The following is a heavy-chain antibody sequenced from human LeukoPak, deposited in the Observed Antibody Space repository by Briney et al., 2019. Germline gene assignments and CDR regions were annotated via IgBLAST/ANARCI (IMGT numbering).Heavy chain of an antibody. D-gene: IGHD3-10*01. V-gene: IGHV3-48*01. CDR1: GFTFSNYN. CDR2: ISSSSNII. J-gene: IGHJ4*02. Sequence: GGSLRLSRAASGFTFSNYNMNWVRQPPRKGLQWVSYISSSSNIIYYADSVKGRFTISRDNAKNSLFLQMNSLRAEDTAVYYCARDFAREFTIDYWGQGTLVTVSS. CDR3: ARDFAREFTIDY.